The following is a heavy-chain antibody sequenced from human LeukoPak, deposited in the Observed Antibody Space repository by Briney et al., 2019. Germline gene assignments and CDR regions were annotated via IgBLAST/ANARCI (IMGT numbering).Heavy chain of an antibody. V-gene: IGHV3-74*01. D-gene: IGHD3-22*01. CDR2: INSDGSSI. CDR3: ARDHYYDSSGYYDY. Sequence: PGGSLRLSCAASGFTFSSYSMHWVRQAPGKGLVWVSRINSDGSSISYADSVKVRFTISRDNAKNTLYLQMNSLRAEDTAVYYCARDHYYDSSGYYDYWGQGTLVTVSS. J-gene: IGHJ4*02. CDR1: GFTFSSYS.